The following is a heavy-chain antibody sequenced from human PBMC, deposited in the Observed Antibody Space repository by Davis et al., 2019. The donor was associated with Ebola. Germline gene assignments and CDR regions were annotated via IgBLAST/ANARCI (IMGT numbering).Heavy chain of an antibody. Sequence: SETLSLTCTVSGGSISSGGYYWNWIRQHPGKGLEWIGYIHYGGSTYYHSSLKSRVTTTVDTSKKQFSLKLSSVTAADTALYYCAGDRDGNYLFDYWGQGILVTVSS. V-gene: IGHV4-31*03. CDR1: GGSISSGGYY. D-gene: IGHD1-7*01. CDR3: AGDRDGNYLFDY. J-gene: IGHJ4*02. CDR2: IHYGGST.